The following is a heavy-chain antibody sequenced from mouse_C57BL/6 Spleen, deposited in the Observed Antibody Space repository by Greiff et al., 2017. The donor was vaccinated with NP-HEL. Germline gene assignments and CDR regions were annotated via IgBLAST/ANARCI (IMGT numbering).Heavy chain of an antibody. Sequence: VQLQQSGAELVRPGSSVKLSCKASGYTFTSYWMDWVKQRPGQGLEWIGNIYPSDSETHYYQKFKEKATLTVDKSSSKAYMQISSLTSEDTAVYNCARENDYGSSRYSLAYWGQGTLVTVSA. J-gene: IGHJ3*01. D-gene: IGHD1-1*01. CDR1: GYTFTSYW. CDR2: IYPSDSET. CDR3: ARENDYGSSRYSLAY. V-gene: IGHV1-61*01.